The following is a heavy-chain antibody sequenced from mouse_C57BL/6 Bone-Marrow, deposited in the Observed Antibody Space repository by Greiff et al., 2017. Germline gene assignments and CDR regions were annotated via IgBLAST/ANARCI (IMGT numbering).Heavy chain of an antibody. D-gene: IGHD1-1*01. CDR2: IDPNSGGT. J-gene: IGHJ2*01. V-gene: IGHV1-72*01. CDR1: GYTFTSYW. CDR3: ARSLYYYGSSYADY. Sequence: QVQLQQPGAELVKPGASVKLSCKASGYTFTSYWMHWVKQRPGRGVEWIGRIDPNSGGTKYNEKFKSKATLTVDKPSSTAYMQLSSLTSEDSAVYYCARSLYYYGSSYADYWGQGTTLTVSS.